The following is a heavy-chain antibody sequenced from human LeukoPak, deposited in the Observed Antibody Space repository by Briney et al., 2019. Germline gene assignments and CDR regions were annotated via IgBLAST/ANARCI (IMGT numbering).Heavy chain of an antibody. CDR1: GYSFTNYW. CDR2: IYPGDSDT. J-gene: IGHJ4*02. CDR3: ARPFYYDSSGYYSLGGYYFDY. Sequence: PGESLKISCKGSGYSFTNYWIGWVRQMPGKGLELMGIIYPGDSDTRYSPSFQGQVTISDDKSISTAYLQWSSLKASDTAMYYCARPFYYDSSGYYSLGGYYFDYWGQGTLVTVSS. D-gene: IGHD3-22*01. V-gene: IGHV5-51*01.